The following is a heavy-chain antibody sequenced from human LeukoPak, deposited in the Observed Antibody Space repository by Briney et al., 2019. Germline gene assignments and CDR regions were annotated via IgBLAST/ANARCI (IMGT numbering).Heavy chain of an antibody. J-gene: IGHJ4*02. CDR3: TKGGGNFDY. CDR2: IKQDGSEK. V-gene: IGHV3-7*05. Sequence: PGGSLRLSCAASGFTFHISWMSWVRQAPGKGLEWVANIKQDGSEKYYVDSVKGRFTISRDNAKNSLYLQMNSLRAEDTAVYYCTKGGGNFDYWGQGTLVTVSS. D-gene: IGHD4-23*01. CDR1: GFTFHISW.